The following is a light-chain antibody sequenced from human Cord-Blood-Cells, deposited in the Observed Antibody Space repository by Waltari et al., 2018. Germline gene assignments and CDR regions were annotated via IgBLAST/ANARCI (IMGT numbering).Light chain of an antibody. CDR1: PSVSSY. Sequence: IVFTQSPATLSLSPGERATPACRANPSVSSYLAWYQQKPGQAPRLLIYEASNRATGIPARFSGSGSGTDFTLTISSLEPEDFAVYYCQQRSNWLFTFGPGTKVDIK. J-gene: IGKJ3*01. CDR2: EAS. V-gene: IGKV3-11*01. CDR3: QQRSNWLFT.